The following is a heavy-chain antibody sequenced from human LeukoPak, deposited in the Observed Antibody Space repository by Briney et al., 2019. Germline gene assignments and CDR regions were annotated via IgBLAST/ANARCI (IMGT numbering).Heavy chain of an antibody. V-gene: IGHV1-2*06. J-gene: IGHJ4*02. D-gene: IGHD5-18*01. CDR2: NNPNSGGT. CDR3: AREYSYGLHFDY. CDR1: GYTFTGYY. Sequence: ASVKVSCKASGYTFTGYYMYWVRQAPGQGLEWMGRNNPNSGGTNYAQKFQGRVTMTRDTSISTAYMELSRLRSDDTAVYYCAREYSYGLHFDYWGQGTLVTVSS.